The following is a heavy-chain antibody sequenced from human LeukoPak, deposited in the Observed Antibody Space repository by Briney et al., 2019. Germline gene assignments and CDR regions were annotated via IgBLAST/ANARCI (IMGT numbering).Heavy chain of an antibody. CDR1: GGSISSGSYY. D-gene: IGHD3-22*01. CDR3: ARGYDSSGYYYDNWFDP. Sequence: SQTLSLTCTVSGGSISSGSYYWSWIRQPAGTGLEWIGRIYTSGSTNYNPSLKSRVTISVDTSKNQFSLKLSSVTAADTAVYYCARGYDSSGYYYDNWFDPWGQGTLVTVSS. V-gene: IGHV4-61*02. CDR2: IYTSGST. J-gene: IGHJ5*02.